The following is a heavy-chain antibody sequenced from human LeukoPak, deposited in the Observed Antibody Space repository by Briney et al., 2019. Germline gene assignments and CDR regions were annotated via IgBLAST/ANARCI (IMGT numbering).Heavy chain of an antibody. J-gene: IGHJ6*03. D-gene: IGHD3-10*01. V-gene: IGHV3-23*01. CDR3: AKHGGYYYYYMDV. Sequence: QTGGSLRLSCAASGFTFSSYAMSWVRQAPGKGLEWVSAISGSGGSTYYADSVKGRFTISRDNSKNTLYLQMNSLRAEDTAVYYCAKHGGYYYYYMDVWGKGTTVTVSS. CDR1: GFTFSSYA. CDR2: ISGSGGST.